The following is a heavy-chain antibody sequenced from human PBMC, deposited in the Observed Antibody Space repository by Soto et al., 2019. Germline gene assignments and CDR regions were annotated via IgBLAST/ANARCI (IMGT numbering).Heavy chain of an antibody. CDR1: GFTVSSNY. J-gene: IGHJ6*02. V-gene: IGHV3-53*01. CDR3: ARVSSSGWYDLLKYYYGMDV. D-gene: IGHD6-19*01. CDR2: IYSGGST. Sequence: EVQLVESGGGLIQPGGSLRLSCAASGFTVSSNYMSWVRQAPGKGLEWVSVIYSGGSTYYADSVKGRFTISRDNSKNALYLQMSSLRAEDTAVYYCARVSSSGWYDLLKYYYGMDVWGQGTTVTVSS.